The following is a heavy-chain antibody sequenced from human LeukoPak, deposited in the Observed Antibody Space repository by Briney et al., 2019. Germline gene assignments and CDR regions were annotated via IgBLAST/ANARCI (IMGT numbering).Heavy chain of an antibody. CDR3: AAQWLAPNWFDP. J-gene: IGHJ5*02. V-gene: IGHV4-34*01. CDR2: INHSGCT. CDR1: GGSFSGYY. Sequence: PSETLSLTCAVYGGSFSGYYWIWIRQSPGKGLEWIGEINHSGCTNYNPSLKSRVPMSVDTSKNQFSLKVRSVTAADTAVYYCAAQWLAPNWFDPWGQGTLVTVSS. D-gene: IGHD6-19*01.